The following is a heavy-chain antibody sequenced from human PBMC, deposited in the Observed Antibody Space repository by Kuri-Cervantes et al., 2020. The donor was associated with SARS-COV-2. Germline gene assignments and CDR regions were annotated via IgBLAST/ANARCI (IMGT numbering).Heavy chain of an antibody. Sequence: GGSLRLSCAASGFTVSRNYMSWVRQAPRKGLEWVSVIYSGGSTYYADSVKGRFTISRDNSKNTLYLQMNSLRAEDTAVYYCARQTPLAVAFDPWGQGTLVTVSS. CDR2: IYSGGST. J-gene: IGHJ5*02. V-gene: IGHV3-53*01. CDR3: ARQTPLAVAFDP. D-gene: IGHD6-19*01. CDR1: GFTVSRNY.